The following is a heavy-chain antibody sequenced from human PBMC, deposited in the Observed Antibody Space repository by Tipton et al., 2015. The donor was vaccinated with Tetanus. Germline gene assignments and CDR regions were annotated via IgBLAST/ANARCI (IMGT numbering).Heavy chain of an antibody. V-gene: IGHV4-61*01. D-gene: IGHD5-18*01. CDR1: GGSVSSGSYY. CDR3: ADSYGFGY. CDR2: IYYSGST. Sequence: TLSLTCTVSGGSVSSGSYYWSWIRQPPGKGLEWIGYIYYSGSTNYNPSLKSRVTISVDTSKNQFSLKLSSVTAADTAVYYCADSYGFGYWGQGTLVTVSS. J-gene: IGHJ4*02.